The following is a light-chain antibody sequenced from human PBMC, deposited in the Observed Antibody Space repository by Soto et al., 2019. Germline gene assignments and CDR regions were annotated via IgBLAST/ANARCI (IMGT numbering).Light chain of an antibody. CDR1: QSVSSK. CDR2: GAS. CDR3: QQYSNWPPIT. Sequence: EIVMSQSPATLSVSPEERATLSCRASQSVSSKLAWYQQKPGQAPRLLIYGASTRATGIPARFSGSGSGTEFTLTISSLQSEEFAVYYCQQYSNWPPITFGQGTRLEIK. V-gene: IGKV3-15*01. J-gene: IGKJ5*01.